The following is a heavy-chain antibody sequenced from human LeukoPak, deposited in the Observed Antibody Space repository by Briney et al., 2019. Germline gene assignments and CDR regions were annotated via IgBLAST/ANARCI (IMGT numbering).Heavy chain of an antibody. V-gene: IGHV1-69*05. CDR3: ASSRDGYNYSFDY. CDR2: IIPIFGTA. D-gene: IGHD5-24*01. J-gene: IGHJ4*02. CDR1: GGTFGSYA. Sequence: GSSVKVSCKASGGTFGSYAISWVRQAPGQGLEWMGGIIPIFGTANYAQKFQGRVTITTDESTSTAYMELSSLRSEDTAVYYCASSRDGYNYSFDYWGQGTLVTVSS.